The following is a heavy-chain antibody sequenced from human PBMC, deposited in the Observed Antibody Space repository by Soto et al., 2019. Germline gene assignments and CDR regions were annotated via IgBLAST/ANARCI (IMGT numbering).Heavy chain of an antibody. V-gene: IGHV4-31*03. CDR1: GGSVSSGGYY. D-gene: IGHD4-17*01. Sequence: QVQLQESGPGLVKPSQTLSLTCIVSGGSVSSGGYYWSWIRQHPGKGLEWMGYIFYNGDTYYNPSLKSRISLSVDTSKNLFSLKLSSVTAADTAVYYCARVPSQITVITRLRYFDLWGRGTRVTVSS. J-gene: IGHJ2*01. CDR2: IFYNGDT. CDR3: ARVPSQITVITRLRYFDL.